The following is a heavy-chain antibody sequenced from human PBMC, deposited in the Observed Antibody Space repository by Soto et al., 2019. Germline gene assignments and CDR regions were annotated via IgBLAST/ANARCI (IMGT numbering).Heavy chain of an antibody. CDR1: GYTFTSYG. J-gene: IGHJ6*03. Sequence: QVQLVQSGAEVKKPGASVKVSCQASGYTFTSYGISWVRQAPGQGLEWMGWISAYNGNTNYAQKLQGRVPMTTDTSTSTAYMELRSLRSDDTAVYYCARGKSPSQYRPYYYMDVWGKGTTVTVSS. CDR3: ARGKSPSQYRPYYYMDV. CDR2: ISAYNGNT. D-gene: IGHD2-2*01. V-gene: IGHV1-18*01.